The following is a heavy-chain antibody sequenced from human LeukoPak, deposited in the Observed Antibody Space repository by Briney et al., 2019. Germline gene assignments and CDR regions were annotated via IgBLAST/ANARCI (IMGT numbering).Heavy chain of an antibody. CDR1: GFTSSSYS. Sequence: KPGGSLRLSCAASGFTSSSYSMNWVRQAPGKGLEWVSSISSSSSYIYYADSVKGRFTISRDNAKNSLYLQMNSLRAEDTAVYYCARDSIAAAGPRYFDYWGQGTLVTVSS. D-gene: IGHD6-13*01. CDR2: ISSSSSYI. J-gene: IGHJ4*02. CDR3: ARDSIAAAGPRYFDY. V-gene: IGHV3-21*01.